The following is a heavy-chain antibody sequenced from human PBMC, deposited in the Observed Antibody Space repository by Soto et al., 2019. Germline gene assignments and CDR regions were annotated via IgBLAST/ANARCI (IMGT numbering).Heavy chain of an antibody. D-gene: IGHD2-2*01. J-gene: IGHJ4*02. CDR3: ARDSPYCSSTSCHTFDY. V-gene: IGHV4-31*03. CDR1: GGSISSGGYC. CDR2: IYYSGST. Sequence: PSETLSLTCTVSGGSISSGGYCWSWIRQHPGKGLEWIGYIYYSGSTYYNPSLKSRVTISVDTSKNQFSLKLSSVTAADTAVYYCARDSPYCSSTSCHTFDYWGQGTLVTVSS.